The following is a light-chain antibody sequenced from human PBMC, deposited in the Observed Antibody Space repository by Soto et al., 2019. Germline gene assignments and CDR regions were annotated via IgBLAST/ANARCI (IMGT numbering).Light chain of an antibody. CDR1: QNINSY. CDR2: ATS. CDR3: QQRSSWPFT. Sequence: EIVLTQSPATLSLSPGERATLSCRASQNINSYLAWYQQKPGQAPRLLIYATSNRATGIPARFSGSGSGTDFTLSSSSLEPEDFAVDYCQQRSSWPFTFGPVTKVDIK. V-gene: IGKV3-11*01. J-gene: IGKJ3*01.